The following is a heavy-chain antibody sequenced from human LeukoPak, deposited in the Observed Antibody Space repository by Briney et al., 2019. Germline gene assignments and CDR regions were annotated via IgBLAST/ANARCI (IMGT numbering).Heavy chain of an antibody. CDR1: GFTFSSYA. CDR2: ISYDGSNK. Sequence: GGSLRLSCAASGFTFSSYAMHWVRQAPGKGLEWVAVISYDGSNKYYADSVKGRFTISRDNSKNTLYLQMNSLRAEDTAVYYCARDGEGIFGVVIASWGNWFDPWGQGTLVTVSS. CDR3: ARDGEGIFGVVIASWGNWFDP. V-gene: IGHV3-30*01. J-gene: IGHJ5*02. D-gene: IGHD3-3*02.